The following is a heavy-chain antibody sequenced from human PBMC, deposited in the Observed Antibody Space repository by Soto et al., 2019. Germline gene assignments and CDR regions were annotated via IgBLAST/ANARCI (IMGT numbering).Heavy chain of an antibody. Sequence: GESLKISCQGSGYSFTSYWIGWVRQMPGKGLEWMGIIYPGDSDTRYSPAFQGQVTISADKSISTAYLQWSSLKASDTAMYYCARPLQSARGGNYGMDVWGQGTTVTVSS. CDR2: IYPGDSDT. CDR3: ARPLQSARGGNYGMDV. J-gene: IGHJ6*02. CDR1: GYSFTSYW. V-gene: IGHV5-51*01. D-gene: IGHD1-26*01.